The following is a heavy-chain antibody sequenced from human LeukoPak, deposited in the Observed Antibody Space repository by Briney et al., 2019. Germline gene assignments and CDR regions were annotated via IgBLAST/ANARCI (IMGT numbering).Heavy chain of an antibody. CDR2: ISTSRSTI. CDR1: GFTFSDYN. D-gene: IGHD6-13*01. Sequence: GGSLRLSCAASGFTFSDYNMNWVRQAPGKGLEWVSYISTSRSTIYYADSVKGRFTISRDNAKNLLYLQMNSLRDEDTAVYYCAGDRSLDYWGQGTLVTVSS. CDR3: AGDRSLDY. J-gene: IGHJ4*02. V-gene: IGHV3-48*02.